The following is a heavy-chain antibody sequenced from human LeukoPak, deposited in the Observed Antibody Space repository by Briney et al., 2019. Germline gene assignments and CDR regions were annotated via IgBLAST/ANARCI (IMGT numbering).Heavy chain of an antibody. CDR3: ARGGVEWELQVY. D-gene: IGHD1-26*01. CDR1: GFTVSSNY. J-gene: IGHJ4*02. V-gene: IGHV3-66*01. CDR2: IYSGGST. Sequence: GGSLRLSCAASGFTVSSNYMSWVRQAPGKGLEWVSVIYSGGSTYYADSVKGRFTISRDNSKNTLYLQMDSLRAEDTAVYYCARGGVEWELQVYWGQGTLVTVSS.